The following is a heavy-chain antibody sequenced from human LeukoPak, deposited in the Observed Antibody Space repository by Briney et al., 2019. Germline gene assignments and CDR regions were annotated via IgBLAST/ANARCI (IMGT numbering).Heavy chain of an antibody. CDR2: INHSGST. CDR1: GGSFSGYY. V-gene: IGHV4-34*01. Sequence: SETRSLTCAVYGGSFSGYYWSWIRQPPGKGLEWIGEINHSGSTNYNPSLKSRVTISVDTSKNQFSLKLSSVTAADTAVYYCTRGPGIAAAGLFDYWGQGTLVTVSS. D-gene: IGHD6-13*01. CDR3: TRGPGIAAAGLFDY. J-gene: IGHJ4*02.